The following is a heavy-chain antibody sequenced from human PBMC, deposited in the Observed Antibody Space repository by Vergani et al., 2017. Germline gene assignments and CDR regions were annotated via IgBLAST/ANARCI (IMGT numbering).Heavy chain of an antibody. J-gene: IGHJ3*01. V-gene: IGHV3-9*01. CDR1: GITFWKYG. CDR3: TKGSVYYHYSAGHGYDPCTGVDL. CDR2: ISWNSGAV. Sequence: EVDLVESGGGLAQPGGSLRLSCEASGITFWKYGMHWVRQGPGKGLEWVSGISWNSGAVDYADSVRCRFTISRDNAKNSLFLEMNSLRFDDTDVYFCTKGSVYYHYSAGHGYDPCTGVDLWGQGTLVTVSS. D-gene: IGHD3-16*01.